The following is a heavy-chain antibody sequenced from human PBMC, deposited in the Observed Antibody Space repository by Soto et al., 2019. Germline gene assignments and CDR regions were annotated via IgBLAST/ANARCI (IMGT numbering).Heavy chain of an antibody. J-gene: IGHJ4*02. D-gene: IGHD2-15*01. Sequence: PGGSLRLSCAASGFTFSYYYMSWIRQSPGKGLEWVSYISSSGSTIYYADSVKGRFTISRDNAKNSLYLQMNSLRAEDTAVYYCARDVVVVAATPGYFDYWGQGTLVTVSS. CDR2: ISSSGSTI. CDR1: GFTFSYYY. V-gene: IGHV3-11*01. CDR3: ARDVVVVAATPGYFDY.